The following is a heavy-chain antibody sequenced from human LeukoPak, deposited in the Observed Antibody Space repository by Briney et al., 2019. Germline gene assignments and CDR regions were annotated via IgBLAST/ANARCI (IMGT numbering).Heavy chain of an antibody. D-gene: IGHD2-15*01. Sequence: GGSLRLSXAASGFTVSSNYMSWVRQAPGKGLEWVSVIYSGGSTYDSDSVKGRFTISRDNSKKTLYLQMNSLRAEDTAVYYCARDPGSRSRGNTDAFDIWGQGTMVTVSS. CDR2: IYSGGST. J-gene: IGHJ3*02. CDR1: GFTVSSNY. V-gene: IGHV3-53*01. CDR3: ARDPGSRSRGNTDAFDI.